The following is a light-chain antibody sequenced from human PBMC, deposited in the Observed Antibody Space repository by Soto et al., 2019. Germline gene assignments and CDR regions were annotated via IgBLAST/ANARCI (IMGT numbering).Light chain of an antibody. V-gene: IGLV2-23*01. CDR1: SSDVGSYNF. CDR2: EAS. J-gene: IGLJ1*01. Sequence: QSVLTQPASVSGSPGQSITISCTGTSSDVGSYNFVSWYQQHPGKAPKLMIYEASKRPSGVSNRFSGSKSGNTASLTISGLQPEDEADYYCCSYAGSSTYVFGAGTKV. CDR3: CSYAGSSTYV.